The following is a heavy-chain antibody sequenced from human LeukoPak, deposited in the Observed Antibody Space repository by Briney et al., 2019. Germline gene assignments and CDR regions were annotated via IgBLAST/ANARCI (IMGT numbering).Heavy chain of an antibody. J-gene: IGHJ3*02. CDR3: ARGGLIVVTIFSGFAI. Sequence: ASVKVSCKASGYTFTGYYMRWVRQAPGQGLEWMGWINPNSGGTNYAQKFQGRVTMRRDTSISTAYMELSRLRSHDTAVYYWARGGLIVVTIFSGFAIWGQGTMVTVSS. CDR1: GYTFTGYY. CDR2: INPNSGGT. V-gene: IGHV1-2*02. D-gene: IGHD5-12*01.